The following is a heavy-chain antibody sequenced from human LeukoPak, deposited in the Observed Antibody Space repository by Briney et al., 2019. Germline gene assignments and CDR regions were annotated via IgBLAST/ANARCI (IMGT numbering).Heavy chain of an antibody. Sequence: SETLSLTCTVSGGSISSSSYYWGWLRQPPGKGLEGIGSIYYSGSTYYNPSLKSRLTISVDASKNQYSLKLSSVTAADTAVYYCARLDVLRYFDWLGIDYWGQGTLVTVSS. CDR2: IYYSGST. J-gene: IGHJ4*02. CDR3: ARLDVLRYFDWLGIDY. CDR1: GGSISSSSYY. D-gene: IGHD3-9*01. V-gene: IGHV4-39*01.